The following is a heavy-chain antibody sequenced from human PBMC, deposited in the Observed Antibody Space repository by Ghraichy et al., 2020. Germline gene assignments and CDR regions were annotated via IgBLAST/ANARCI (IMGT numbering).Heavy chain of an antibody. D-gene: IGHD1-1*01. CDR2: IYHGGST. CDR1: GGSISSGAHY. J-gene: IGHJ2*01. CDR3: ARGHNWKYFYWYFDL. Sequence: SETLSLTCTVSGGSISSGAHYWAWIRQRPGKGLEWIGYIYHGGSTYYNPSLGSLNTISIDTSKNQFSLNLSSVTAADTAVYYCARGHNWKYFYWYFDLWGRGTLVTVSS. V-gene: IGHV4-31*01.